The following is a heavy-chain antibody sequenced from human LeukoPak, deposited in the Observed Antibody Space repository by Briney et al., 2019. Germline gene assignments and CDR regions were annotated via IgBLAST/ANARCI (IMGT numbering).Heavy chain of an antibody. V-gene: IGHV4-61*01. CDR1: GVSVSSNSDC. CDR2: IYYTGST. J-gene: IGHJ5*02. D-gene: IGHD3-22*01. Sequence: KASETLCLTCRASGVSVSSNSDCWSWIRQPPGKGLEWIAYIYYTGSTNYNPSLKSRVTMSVDTSKNQHSLKMSSVTAADTAVYYCAQFYYDNRGYLHVDRWGQGTMVTVSS. CDR3: AQFYYDNRGYLHVDR.